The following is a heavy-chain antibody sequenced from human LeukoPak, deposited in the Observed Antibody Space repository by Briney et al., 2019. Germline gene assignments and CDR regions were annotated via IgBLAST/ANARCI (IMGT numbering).Heavy chain of an antibody. CDR2: INTDSGGT. V-gene: IGHV1-2*03. Sequence: LGASVKVSCKASGYSFNTYYMNWVRQAPGQGLEWLGWINTDSGGTNYAQKFLGRVTMTRDKANSTAYLELSGLRSDDTAVYYCSRHVVTLVRGVNNRKEDWFDPWGQGTLVSVSS. J-gene: IGHJ5*02. CDR3: SRHVVTLVRGVNNRKEDWFDP. D-gene: IGHD3-10*01. CDR1: GYSFNTYY.